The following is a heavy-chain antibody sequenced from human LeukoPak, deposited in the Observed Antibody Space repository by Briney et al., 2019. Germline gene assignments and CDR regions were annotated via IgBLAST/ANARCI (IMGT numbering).Heavy chain of an antibody. J-gene: IGHJ4*02. V-gene: IGHV3-23*01. Sequence: GGSLRLSCAASGSIFSNHAMSWVRQAPGKGLEWVSAISGSGGSTHYADSVKGRFTISRDNSKNTLYLQMNTLRAEGTAVYYCAKDSIAVAGHFDYWGQGTLVTVSS. D-gene: IGHD6-19*01. CDR2: ISGSGGST. CDR1: GSIFSNHA. CDR3: AKDSIAVAGHFDY.